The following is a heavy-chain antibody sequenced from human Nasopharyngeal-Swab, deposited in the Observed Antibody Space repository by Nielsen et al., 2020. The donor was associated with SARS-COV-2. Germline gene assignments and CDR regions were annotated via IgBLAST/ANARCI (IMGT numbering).Heavy chain of an antibody. Sequence: GESLKISCAASGFTFSSSGMDWVRQASGKGLEWVAVISYDGSNEYYGDSVKGRFTISRDNSKNTLYLQMNSLRVDDTAVYYCAKDVHGDYGGIDYWGQGILVTVSS. J-gene: IGHJ4*02. D-gene: IGHD4-17*01. V-gene: IGHV3-30*18. CDR1: GFTFSSSG. CDR3: AKDVHGDYGGIDY. CDR2: ISYDGSNE.